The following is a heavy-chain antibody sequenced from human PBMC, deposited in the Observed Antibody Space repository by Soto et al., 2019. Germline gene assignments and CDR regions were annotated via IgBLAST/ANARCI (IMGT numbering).Heavy chain of an antibody. Sequence: GGSLRLSCAASGFTFSSYAMSWVRQAPGKGLEWVSAISGSGGSTYYADSVKGRFTISIDNSKNTLYLQMNSLRAEDTAVYYCAKGRSWIPRHYFDYWGQGTRVTVSS. CDR1: GFTFSSYA. D-gene: IGHD5-18*01. CDR2: ISGSGGST. CDR3: AKGRSWIPRHYFDY. J-gene: IGHJ4*02. V-gene: IGHV3-23*01.